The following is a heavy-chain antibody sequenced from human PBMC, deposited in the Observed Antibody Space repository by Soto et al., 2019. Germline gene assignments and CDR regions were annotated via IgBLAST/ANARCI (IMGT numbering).Heavy chain of an antibody. CDR2: ISGSGNDR. V-gene: IGHV3-48*01. CDR1: GFSFSIYS. CDR3: SRAGYTSGWYEYAFDI. D-gene: IGHD6-19*01. J-gene: IGHJ3*02. Sequence: GGSLRLSCAASGFSFSIYSMNWVRQAPGKGLEWVSYISGSGNDRNYADSVKGRFTISRDNAKNSLYLQMKSLRAEDTFVYYYSRAGYTSGWYEYAFDIWGQGTMVIVS.